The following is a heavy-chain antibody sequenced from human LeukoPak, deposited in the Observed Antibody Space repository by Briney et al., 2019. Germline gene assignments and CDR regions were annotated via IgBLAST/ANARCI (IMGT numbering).Heavy chain of an antibody. CDR3: ARDPGKQLPFDY. CDR2: INPNSGGT. V-gene: IGHV1-2*02. Sequence: ASVKVSCKASGYTFTGYYMHWVRQASGQGLEWMGWINPNSGGTNYAQKFQGRVTMTRDTSISTAYMELSRLRSDDTAVYYCARDPGKQLPFDYWGQGTLVTVSS. D-gene: IGHD6-6*01. J-gene: IGHJ4*02. CDR1: GYTFTGYY.